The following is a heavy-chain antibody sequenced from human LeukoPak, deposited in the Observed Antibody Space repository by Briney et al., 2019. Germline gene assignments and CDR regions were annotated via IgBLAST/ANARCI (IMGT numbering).Heavy chain of an antibody. Sequence: SETLSLTCTVSGGSVSSDYWSWIRQPPGKGLEWIGHIYYSGSTYYNPSLRSRVTISVDTSKNQFSLKLSSVTAADTAVYYCARSSEGRYYYDSSGFSYYYYYMDVWGKGTTVTISS. J-gene: IGHJ6*03. CDR2: IYYSGST. CDR3: ARSSEGRYYYDSSGFSYYYYYMDV. V-gene: IGHV4-59*02. CDR1: GGSVSSDY. D-gene: IGHD3-22*01.